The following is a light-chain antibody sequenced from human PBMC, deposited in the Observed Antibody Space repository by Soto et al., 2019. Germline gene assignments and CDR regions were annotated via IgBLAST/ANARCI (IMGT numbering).Light chain of an antibody. J-gene: IGKJ5*01. CDR2: GAS. CDR3: QQRHMWPIT. Sequence: EIVLTQSPVTLSLSPGERATLSCRASQSVSNNYLAWYQQKPGQAPRLLIYGASNRATGIPPRFSGSGSGTDFTLTISSLEPEDSAVYYCQQRHMWPITFGQGTRLEIK. V-gene: IGKV3D-20*02. CDR1: QSVSNNY.